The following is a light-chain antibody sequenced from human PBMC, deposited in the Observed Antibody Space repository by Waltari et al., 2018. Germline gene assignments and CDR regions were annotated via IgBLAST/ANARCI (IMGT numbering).Light chain of an antibody. CDR1: RSVNLT. CDR2: HAS. V-gene: IGKV3-15*01. J-gene: IGKJ5*01. Sequence: VMTQSPSTLSVSPGDSVILSFRAGRSVNLTVAWYQQKPGEAPRLRIHHASSEATGVPARFRAGGSGTDFTLTISSLQSEDSAVYYCQQYNYWPISFGQGTRLEIK. CDR3: QQYNYWPIS.